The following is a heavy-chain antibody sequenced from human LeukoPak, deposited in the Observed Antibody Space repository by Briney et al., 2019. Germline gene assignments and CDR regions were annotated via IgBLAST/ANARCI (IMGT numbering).Heavy chain of an antibody. D-gene: IGHD6-6*01. Sequence: SETLSLTCTVSGGSISSGSYYWSWIRQPAGKGLEWIGRIYTSGSTNYNPSLKSRVTISVDTSKNQFSLKLSSVTAADTAVYYCARGGVEYSRKWFDPWGQGTLVTVSS. CDR2: IYTSGST. J-gene: IGHJ5*02. CDR3: ARGGVEYSRKWFDP. CDR1: GGSISSGSYY. V-gene: IGHV4-61*02.